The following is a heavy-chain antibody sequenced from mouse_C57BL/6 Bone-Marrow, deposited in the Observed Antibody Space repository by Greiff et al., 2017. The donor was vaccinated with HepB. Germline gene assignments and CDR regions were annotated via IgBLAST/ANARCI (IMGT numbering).Heavy chain of an antibody. J-gene: IGHJ1*03. V-gene: IGHV5-9-1*02. CDR3: TRDYYGSRGYFDV. D-gene: IGHD1-1*01. CDR1: GFTFSSYA. Sequence: EVKVEESGEGLVKPGGSLKLSCAASGFTFSSYAMSWVRQTPEKRLEWVAYISSGGDYIYYADTVKGRFTISRDNARNTLYLQMSSLKSEDTAMYYCTRDYYGSRGYFDVWGTGTTVTVSS. CDR2: ISSGGDYI.